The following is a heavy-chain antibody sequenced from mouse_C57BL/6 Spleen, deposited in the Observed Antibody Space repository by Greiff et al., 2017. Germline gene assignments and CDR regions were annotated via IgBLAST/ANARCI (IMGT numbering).Heavy chain of an antibody. CDR1: GYAFSSYW. CDR2: IYPGDGDT. J-gene: IGHJ4*01. V-gene: IGHV1-80*01. D-gene: IGHD2-1*01. CDR3: ARVFYGNHAMDY. Sequence: VKLQESGAELVKPGASVKISCKASGYAFSSYWMNWVKQRPGKGLEWIGQIYPGDGDTNYNGKFKGKATLTADKSSSTAYMQLSSLTSEDSAVYFCARVFYGNHAMDYWGQGTSVTVSS.